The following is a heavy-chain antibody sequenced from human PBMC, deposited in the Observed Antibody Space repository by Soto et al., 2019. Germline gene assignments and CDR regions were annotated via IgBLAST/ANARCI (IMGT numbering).Heavy chain of an antibody. V-gene: IGHV4-39*01. CDR2: IYYSGST. CDR1: GGSISSSSYY. Sequence: QLQLQESGPGLVKPSETLSLTCTVSGGSISSSSYYWGWIRQPPGKGLEWIGRIYYSGSTYYNPSLKSRVTISVDTSKYQFSLKLSSVTAADTAVYYCARHTKPPYYDFWSGYLYGMDVWGQGTTVTVSS. CDR3: ARHTKPPYYDFWSGYLYGMDV. D-gene: IGHD3-3*01. J-gene: IGHJ6*02.